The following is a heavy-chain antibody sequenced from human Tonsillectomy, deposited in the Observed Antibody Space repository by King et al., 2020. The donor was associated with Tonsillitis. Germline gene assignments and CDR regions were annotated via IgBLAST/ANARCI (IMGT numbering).Heavy chain of an antibody. CDR1: GFTYRRYG. J-gene: IGHJ2*01. Sequence: VQLGESGGGVVQPGRSLRLSCAASGFTYRRYGMHWVRQSPGEGLEWVAVIGNDGRGTYYADSVKGRFTLSRDNSENTLYMQMNSLRVEDTAVYYCAKEIKQVAGDWYFDLWGRGTLVIVSS. V-gene: IGHV3-30*18. CDR2: IGNDGRGT. D-gene: IGHD6-19*01. CDR3: AKEIKQVAGDWYFDL.